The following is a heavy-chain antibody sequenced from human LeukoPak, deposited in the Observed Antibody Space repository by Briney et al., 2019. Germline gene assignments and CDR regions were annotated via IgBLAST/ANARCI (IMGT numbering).Heavy chain of an antibody. CDR1: GYIFTRHG. J-gene: IGHJ4*02. V-gene: IGHV7-4-1*02. CDR2: INTNTGNP. D-gene: IGHD5-18*01. CDR3: ARDRDSYGYGFDY. Sequence: GASVKVSCKASGYIFTRHGINWVRQAPGQGLEWMGWINTNTGNPTYAQGFTGRFVFSLGTSVSTAYLRISWLKAEDTAVYYCARDRDSYGYGFDYWGQGTLVTVSS.